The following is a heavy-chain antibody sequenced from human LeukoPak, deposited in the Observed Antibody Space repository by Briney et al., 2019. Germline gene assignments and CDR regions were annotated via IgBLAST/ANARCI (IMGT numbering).Heavy chain of an antibody. D-gene: IGHD5-24*01. CDR2: INPNSGGT. V-gene: IGHV1-2*02. Sequence: GASVKVSCKASGYTFARYEITWVRQAPGQGLEWMGWINPNSGGTNYAQKFQGRVTMTRDTSISTAYMELSRLRSDDTAVYYCARDRRGWLQLAARVFDYWGQGTLVTVSS. CDR3: ARDRRGWLQLAARVFDY. CDR1: GYTFARYE. J-gene: IGHJ4*02.